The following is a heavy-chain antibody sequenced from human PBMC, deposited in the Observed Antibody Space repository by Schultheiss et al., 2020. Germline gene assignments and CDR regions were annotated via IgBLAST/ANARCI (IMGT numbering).Heavy chain of an antibody. CDR1: GFTVSSNY. CDR3: VRLGAHGSFDY. V-gene: IGHV3-66*04. J-gene: IGHJ4*02. CDR2: IYSGGST. Sequence: GGSLRLSCAASGFTVSSNYMSWVRQAPGKGLEWVSVIYSGGSTYYADSVKGRFTISRDNSKNTLYLQMSSLRAEDTAVYYCVRLGAHGSFDYWGQGTLVTVSS. D-gene: IGHD1-26*01.